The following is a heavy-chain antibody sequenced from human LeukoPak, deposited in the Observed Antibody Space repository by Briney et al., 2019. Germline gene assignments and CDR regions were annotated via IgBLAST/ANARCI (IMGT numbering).Heavy chain of an antibody. J-gene: IGHJ4*02. V-gene: IGHV3-21*01. CDR1: GFTFSSYS. CDR2: ISSSSSYI. D-gene: IGHD2-15*01. CDR3: ARDIVVVVAATRGGFDY. Sequence: GGSLRLSCAASGFTFSSYSMNWVRQAPGKGLEWVSSISSSSSYIYYADSVKGRFTISRDNAKNSLCLQMNSLRAEDTAVYYCARDIVVVVAATRGGFDYWGQGTLVTVSS.